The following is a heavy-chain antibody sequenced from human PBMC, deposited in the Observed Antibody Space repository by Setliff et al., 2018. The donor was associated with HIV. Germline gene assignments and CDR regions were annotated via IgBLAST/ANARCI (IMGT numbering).Heavy chain of an antibody. D-gene: IGHD3-16*01. J-gene: IGHJ4*02. CDR3: ARGDPFTDFDF. CDR1: GGSTSYYH. V-gene: IGHV4-4*07. CDR2: MYYTGDT. Sequence: PSETLSLTCSVSGGSTSYYHWNWIRQPAGKGLEWIERMYYTGDTNYNPSLKSRVTVSADTSKNQFSLKLTSVTAADTAVYYCARGDPFTDFDFWGQGTLVTVSS.